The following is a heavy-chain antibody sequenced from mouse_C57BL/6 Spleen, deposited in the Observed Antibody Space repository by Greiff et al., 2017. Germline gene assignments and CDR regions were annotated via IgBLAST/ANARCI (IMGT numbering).Heavy chain of an antibody. V-gene: IGHV1-69*01. J-gene: IGHJ4*01. CDR2: IDPSDSYT. CDR3: ARGDYGNPYAMDY. Sequence: QVQLQQSGPELVMPGASVKLSCKASGYTFTSYWMHWVKQRPGQGLEWIGEIDPSDSYTNYNQKFKGKSTLTVDKSSSTAYMQLSSLTSEDSAVYYCARGDYGNPYAMDYWGQGTSVTVSS. D-gene: IGHD2-1*01. CDR1: GYTFTSYW.